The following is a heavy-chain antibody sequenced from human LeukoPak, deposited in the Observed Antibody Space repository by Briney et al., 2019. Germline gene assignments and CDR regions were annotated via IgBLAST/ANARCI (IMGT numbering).Heavy chain of an antibody. Sequence: PGGSLRLSCAASGFTFSSYSMNWVRQAPGKGLEWVSSISSSSSYIYYADSVKGRFTISRDNAKNSLYLQMNSLRAEDTAVYYCAKDRGGAVAGTSFDYWGQGTLVTVSS. CDR2: ISSSSSYI. CDR1: GFTFSSYS. V-gene: IGHV3-21*01. CDR3: AKDRGGAVAGTSFDY. J-gene: IGHJ4*02. D-gene: IGHD6-19*01.